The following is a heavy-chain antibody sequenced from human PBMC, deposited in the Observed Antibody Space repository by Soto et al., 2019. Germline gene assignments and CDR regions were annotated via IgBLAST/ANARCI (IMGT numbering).Heavy chain of an antibody. Sequence: GGSLRLSCAASGFTFSSYAMSWVRQAPGKGLEWVSAISGSGGSTYYADSVRGRFTISRDNSKNTLYLQMNSLRAEDTAVYYCEQDTMLAVVIVGGVDVWGQGTTVTVSS. CDR1: GFTFSSYA. CDR3: EQDTMLAVVIVGGVDV. J-gene: IGHJ6*02. CDR2: ISGSGGST. D-gene: IGHD3-22*01. V-gene: IGHV3-23*01.